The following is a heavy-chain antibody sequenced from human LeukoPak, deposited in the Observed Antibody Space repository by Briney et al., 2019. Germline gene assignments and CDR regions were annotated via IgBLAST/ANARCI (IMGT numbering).Heavy chain of an antibody. D-gene: IGHD2-2*01. J-gene: IGHJ4*02. CDR1: GFGFTNAW. CDR3: TREGYCSGTTCYGGD. CDR2: IRGKSDGGTT. Sequence: PGGSLRLSCAASGFGFTNAWMSWVRQAPGKGLEWVGRIRGKSDGGTTDDAAPVKGRFTISRDDTKNTVYLQVNSLKTEDTAVYFCTREGYCSGTTCYGGDWGQGTLVIVSS. V-gene: IGHV3-15*01.